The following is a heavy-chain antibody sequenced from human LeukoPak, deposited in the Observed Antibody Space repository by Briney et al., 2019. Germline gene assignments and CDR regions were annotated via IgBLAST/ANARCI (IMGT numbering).Heavy chain of an antibody. J-gene: IGHJ4*02. Sequence: PGGSLRLSCAASGFTLSDYYMSWIRQAPGKGLEWVSYSSSSGNTIYYADSVKGRFAISRGNAKNSLYLQMNSLRAEDTAVYYCARRRDFIDYWGQGTLVTVSS. D-gene: IGHD3/OR15-3a*01. CDR2: SSSSGNTI. CDR1: GFTLSDYY. CDR3: ARRRDFIDY. V-gene: IGHV3-11*01.